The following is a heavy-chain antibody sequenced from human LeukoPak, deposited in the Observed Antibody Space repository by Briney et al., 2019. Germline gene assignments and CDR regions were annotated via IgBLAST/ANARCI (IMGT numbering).Heavy chain of an antibody. CDR1: GYTFTSYD. V-gene: IGHV1-8*01. D-gene: IGHD3-10*01. CDR2: MNPNSGNT. CDR3: ARVKSYGSGSSRSQDWFDP. J-gene: IGHJ5*02. Sequence: ASVKVSCKASGYTFTSYDINWVRQAPGQGLEWMGWMNPNSGNTGYAQKFQGRVTMTRNTSISTAYMELSSLRSEDTAVYYCARVKSYGSGSSRSQDWFDPWGQGTLVTVSS.